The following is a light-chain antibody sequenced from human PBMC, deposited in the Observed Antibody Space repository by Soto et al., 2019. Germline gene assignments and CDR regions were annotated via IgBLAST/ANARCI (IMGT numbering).Light chain of an antibody. CDR1: QSVSSSY. CDR2: GAS. Sequence: EIVLTPSPGTLSLSPGERATLSCRASQSVSSSYLAWYQQKPGQAPRLLIYGASSRATGIPDRFSGSGSGTDFTLTISRLVPEDFAVYYCQQYGSSPQAFGQGTKVDIK. CDR3: QQYGSSPQA. J-gene: IGKJ1*01. V-gene: IGKV3-20*01.